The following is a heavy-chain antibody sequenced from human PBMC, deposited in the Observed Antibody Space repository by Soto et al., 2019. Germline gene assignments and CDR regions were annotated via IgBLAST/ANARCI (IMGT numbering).Heavy chain of an antibody. CDR2: IIPIFGTA. D-gene: IGHD1-1*01. V-gene: IGHV1-69*13. J-gene: IGHJ6*02. Sequence: GASVKVSCKASGGTFSSYAISWVRQAPGQGLEWMGGIIPIFGTANYAQKFQGRVTITADESTSTAYMELSSLRSEDTAVYYCARDKRSTTGTTDYYGMDVWGQGTTVTVPS. CDR3: ARDKRSTTGTTDYYGMDV. CDR1: GGTFSSYA.